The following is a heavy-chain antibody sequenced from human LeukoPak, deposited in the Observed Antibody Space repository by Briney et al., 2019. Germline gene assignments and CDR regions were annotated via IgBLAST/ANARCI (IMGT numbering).Heavy chain of an antibody. J-gene: IGHJ4*02. CDR1: GYTFTSYY. CDR2: INPSGGST. D-gene: IGHD6-13*01. CDR3: AREGQQLAPDY. Sequence: GSSVKVSCKASGYTFTSYYMHWVRQAPGQGLEWMGIINPSGGSTSYAQKFQGRVTMTRDMSTSTVYMELSSLRSEDTAVYYCAREGQQLAPDYWGQGTLVTVSS. V-gene: IGHV1-46*01.